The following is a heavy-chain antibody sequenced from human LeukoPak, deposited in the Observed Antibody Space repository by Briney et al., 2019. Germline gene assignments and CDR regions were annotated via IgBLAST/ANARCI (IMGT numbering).Heavy chain of an antibody. D-gene: IGHD2-21*02. J-gene: IGHJ4*02. CDR1: GFIFSSYG. Sequence: GGSLRLSCAASGFIFSSYGMHWVRQAPGKGLEWVAVIWFDGSKKYYADPVKSRITISRDDSKNTLYLQMNSLRAEDTAVYYCARDGCGGDCYLADYWGQGTLVTVSS. CDR3: ARDGCGGDCYLADY. CDR2: IWFDGSKK. V-gene: IGHV3-33*01.